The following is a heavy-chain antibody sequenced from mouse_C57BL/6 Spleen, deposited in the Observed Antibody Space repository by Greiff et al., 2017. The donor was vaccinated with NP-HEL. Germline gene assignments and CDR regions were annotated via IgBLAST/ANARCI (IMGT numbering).Heavy chain of an antibody. CDR3: ARAGNYATCFDY. J-gene: IGHJ2*01. V-gene: IGHV5-17*01. Sequence: EVKLVESGGGLVKPGGSLKLSCAASGFTFSDYGMHWVRQAPEKGLEWVAYISSGSSTIYYADTVKGRFTISRDNAKNTLFLQMPSLKAGDTAMYYCARAGNYATCFDYWGQGTTLTVSS. CDR2: ISSGSSTI. CDR1: GFTFSDYG. D-gene: IGHD2-1*01.